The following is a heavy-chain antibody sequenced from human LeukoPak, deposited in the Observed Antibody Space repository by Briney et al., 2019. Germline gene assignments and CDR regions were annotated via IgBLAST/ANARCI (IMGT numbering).Heavy chain of an antibody. D-gene: IGHD3-22*01. CDR2: INSDDSRT. V-gene: IGHV3-74*01. Sequence: PGGSLRLSCAVSGFTFSAFWMHWVRQAPGKGLVWVSRINSDDSRTTYADSVKGRFTISRDNAKNTLYLQMNSLRAEDTAVYYCARGLVHDTSGYYSDYWGQGTPVTVSS. CDR1: GFTFSAFW. J-gene: IGHJ4*02. CDR3: ARGLVHDTSGYYSDY.